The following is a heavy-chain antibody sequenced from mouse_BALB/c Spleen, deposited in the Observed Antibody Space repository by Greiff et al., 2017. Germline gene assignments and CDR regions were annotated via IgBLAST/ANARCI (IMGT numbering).Heavy chain of an antibody. V-gene: IGHV5-6-5*01. CDR3: ARGRYVDY. CDR2: ISSGGST. Sequence: EVHLVESGGGLVKPGGSLKLSCAASGFTFSSYAMSWVRQTPEKRLEWVASISSGGSTYYPDSVKGRFTISRDNARNILYLQMSSLRSEDTAMYYCARGRYVDYWGQGTTLTVSS. CDR1: GFTFSSYA. J-gene: IGHJ2*01.